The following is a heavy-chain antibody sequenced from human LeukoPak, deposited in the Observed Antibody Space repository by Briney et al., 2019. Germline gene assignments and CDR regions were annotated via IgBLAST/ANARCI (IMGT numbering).Heavy chain of an antibody. CDR3: ARDCTNGVCPNDY. CDR2: IKQDGSEK. Sequence: GGSLRLSCAASGFTFSSYWMSWVRQAPGKGLEWAANIKQDGSEKYYVDSVKGRFTISRDNAKNSLYLQMNSLRAEDTAVYYCARDCTNGVCPNDYWGQGTLVTVSS. CDR1: GFTFSSYW. J-gene: IGHJ4*02. D-gene: IGHD2-8*01. V-gene: IGHV3-7*01.